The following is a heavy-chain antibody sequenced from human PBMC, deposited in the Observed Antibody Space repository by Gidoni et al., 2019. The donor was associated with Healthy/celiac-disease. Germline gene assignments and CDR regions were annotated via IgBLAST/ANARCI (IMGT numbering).Heavy chain of an antibody. Sequence: EVQLVESGGGLVQPGGSLRLSCAASGFTFSSYSMNWVRQAPGKGLEWVSYISSSSSTIYYADSVKGLFTISRDNAKNSLYLQMNSLRAEDTAVYYCAREYYDFWSGYYTYYYYYMDVWGKGTTVTVSS. CDR3: AREYYDFWSGYYTYYYYYMDV. CDR1: GFTFSSYS. J-gene: IGHJ6*03. V-gene: IGHV3-48*01. D-gene: IGHD3-3*01. CDR2: ISSSSSTI.